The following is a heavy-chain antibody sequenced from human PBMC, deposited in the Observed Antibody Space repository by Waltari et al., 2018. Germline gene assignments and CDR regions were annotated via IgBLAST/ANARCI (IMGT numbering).Heavy chain of an antibody. D-gene: IGHD3-22*01. V-gene: IGHV5-51*01. CDR1: GYSFTSYW. J-gene: IGHJ4*02. Sequence: EVQLVQSGAEVKQPGGSLKLSCKGSGYSFTSYWIGGVRQMPGKGLEWMGIIYPGDSDTRYSPSFQGQVTISADKSISTAYLQWSSLKASDTAMYYCARWGVEASSGYYSGFDYWGQGTLVTVSS. CDR3: ARWGVEASSGYYSGFDY. CDR2: IYPGDSDT.